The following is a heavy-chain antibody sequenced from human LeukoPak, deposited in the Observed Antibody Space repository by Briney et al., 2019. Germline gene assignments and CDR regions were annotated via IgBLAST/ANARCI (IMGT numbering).Heavy chain of an antibody. CDR2: IKLDGSEK. V-gene: IGHV3-7*03. CDR1: GFSFSSYW. J-gene: IGHJ6*03. CDR3: AGHYYYYYYMDV. Sequence: RPGGSLRLSCAASGFSFSSYWMSWVRQAPGKGLEWVANIKLDGSEKYYVDSVKGRFTISRDNSKNTLYPQMNSLRAEDTAAYNCAGHYYYYYYMDVWGKGTTVTTSS.